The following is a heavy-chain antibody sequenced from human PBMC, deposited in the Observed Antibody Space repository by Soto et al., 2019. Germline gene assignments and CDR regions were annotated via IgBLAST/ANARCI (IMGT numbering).Heavy chain of an antibody. J-gene: IGHJ3*02. CDR2: IIPMLGIR. D-gene: IGHD2-21*01. CDR3: TIGSWSGEVFDI. Sequence: QVQLVQSGAEVKKPGSSVKVSCKDSGGTFSTYSMIWVRQAPGQGLEWMGRIIPMLGIRNYAQRFQDRVTITADKSTATALMELSSLRSEDTALYYCTIGSWSGEVFDIWGQGTMVTVPS. V-gene: IGHV1-69*02. CDR1: GGTFSTYS.